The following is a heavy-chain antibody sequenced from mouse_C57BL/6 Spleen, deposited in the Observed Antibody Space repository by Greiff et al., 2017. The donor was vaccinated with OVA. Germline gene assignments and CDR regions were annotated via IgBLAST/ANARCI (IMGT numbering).Heavy chain of an antibody. Sequence: QVQLQQSGAELARPGASVKLSCKASGYTFTSYGISWVKQRTGQGLEWIGEIYPRSGNTYYNEKFKGKATLTADKSSSTAYMELRSLTSEDSAVSFCARKGLYYGSSPRHFDYWGQGTTLTVSS. D-gene: IGHD1-1*01. V-gene: IGHV1-81*01. CDR2: IYPRSGNT. CDR1: GYTFTSYG. CDR3: ARKGLYYGSSPRHFDY. J-gene: IGHJ2*01.